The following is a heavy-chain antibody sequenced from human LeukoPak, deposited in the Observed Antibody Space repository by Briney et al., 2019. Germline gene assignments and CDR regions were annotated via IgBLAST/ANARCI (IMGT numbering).Heavy chain of an antibody. V-gene: IGHV3-66*03. D-gene: IGHD5-24*01. J-gene: IGHJ4*02. CDR3: PKEGSGRDCFNFYAS. CDR2: MYSNGNA. Sequence: GGSLRLSCVASGFTVSGSYMSWFRQAPGKGLEWVSVMYSNGNAYYADSVRGRFTFSRDTSENTLFLQMSSLTPEDTALYYCPKEGSGRDCFNFYASWGQGTLVSVSS. CDR1: GFTVSGSY.